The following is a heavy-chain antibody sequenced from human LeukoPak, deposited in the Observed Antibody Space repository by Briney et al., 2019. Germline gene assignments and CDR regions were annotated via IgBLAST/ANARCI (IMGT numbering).Heavy chain of an antibody. D-gene: IGHD6-13*01. CDR2: IYCDGSKT. Sequence: RGESLKISCEGSGYTFTDYWIGWVRQMPGKGLEWMGIIYCDGSKTIYSPSFQSQVTISVDKSINTAYLQWSSLEASDTAIYYCARRDGRYSSDYWGQGTLVTVSS. CDR1: GYTFTDYW. CDR3: ARRDGRYSSDY. V-gene: IGHV5-51*01. J-gene: IGHJ4*02.